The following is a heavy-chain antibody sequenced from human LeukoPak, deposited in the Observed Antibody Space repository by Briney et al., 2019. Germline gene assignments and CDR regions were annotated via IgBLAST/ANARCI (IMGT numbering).Heavy chain of an antibody. D-gene: IGHD1/OR15-1a*01. CDR1: GGTFSSYA. V-gene: IGHV1-69*04. CDR3: ARDQREQRAWDYYYGMDV. Sequence: ASVKVSCKASGGTFSSYAISWVRQAPGQGLEWMGRIIPILGIANYAQKFQGRVTITADKSTSTAYMELSSLRSEDTAVYYCARDQREQRAWDYYYGMDVWGQGTTVTVSS. CDR2: IIPILGIA. J-gene: IGHJ6*02.